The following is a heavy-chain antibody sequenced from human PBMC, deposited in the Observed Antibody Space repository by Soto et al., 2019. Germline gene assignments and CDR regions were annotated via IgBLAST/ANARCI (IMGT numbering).Heavy chain of an antibody. CDR1: GFTFSSYS. CDR3: ARDPNYYHMDV. V-gene: IGHV3-48*01. Sequence: GGSLRLSCAASGFTFSSYSMNWARQAPGKGLEWVSYISSSSSTIYYADSVKGRFTISRDNAKNSLYLQMNSLRAEDTAVYYCARDPNYYHMDVWGKGTTVTVSS. CDR2: ISSSSSTI. J-gene: IGHJ6*03.